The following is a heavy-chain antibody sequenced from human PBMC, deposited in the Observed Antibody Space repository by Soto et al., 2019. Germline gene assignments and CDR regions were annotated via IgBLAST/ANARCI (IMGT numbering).Heavy chain of an antibody. D-gene: IGHD2-21*02. J-gene: IGHJ3*02. Sequence: SLRLSCAASGFTFSSYGMHWVRQAPGKGLEWVAVIWYDGSNKYYADSVKGRFTISRDNSKNTLYLQMNSLRAEDTAVYYCARGSLTASAFDIWGQGTMVTVSS. V-gene: IGHV3-33*01. CDR1: GFTFSSYG. CDR3: ARGSLTASAFDI. CDR2: IWYDGSNK.